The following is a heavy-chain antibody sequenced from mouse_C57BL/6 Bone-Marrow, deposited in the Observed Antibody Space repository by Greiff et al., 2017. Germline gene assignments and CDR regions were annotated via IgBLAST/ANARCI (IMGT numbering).Heavy chain of an antibody. Sequence: VQLQQPGAELVKPGASVKLSCKASGYTFTSYWMQWVKQRPGQGLEWIGEIDPSDSYTNYNQKFKGQATLTVDTSSSTAYMQRSSLTSEDSAVYYCAREGSSGDEFAYWGQGTLVTVSA. CDR2: IDPSDSYT. CDR1: GYTFTSYW. V-gene: IGHV1-50*01. J-gene: IGHJ3*01. D-gene: IGHD3-2*02. CDR3: AREGSSGDEFAY.